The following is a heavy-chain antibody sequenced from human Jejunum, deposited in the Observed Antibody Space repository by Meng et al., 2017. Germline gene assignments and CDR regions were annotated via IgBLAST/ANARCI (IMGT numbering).Heavy chain of an antibody. CDR3: ARDGHHYNGLDV. V-gene: IGHV3-48*03. J-gene: IGHJ6*02. CDR1: GFTFSSYE. CDR2: ISNGGSKI. Sequence: GESLKISCAASGFTFSSYEMNWVRQAPGKGLEWVSYISNGGSKIYYTDSVKGRFTISRDDAKNSLYLQMNSLRAEDTAAYYCARDGHHYNGLDVWGQGTTVTVSS.